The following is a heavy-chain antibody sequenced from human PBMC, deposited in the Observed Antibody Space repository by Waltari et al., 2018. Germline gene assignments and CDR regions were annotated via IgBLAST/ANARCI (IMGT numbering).Heavy chain of an antibody. CDR2: IRGDGDEK. Sequence: EVQLVESGGGLVQPGGSLRLSCVASGFSFSNSWMGWVRQSPRRGLEWVANIRGDGDEKYYVDSVKGRFTISRDNAKNSLYLEMNSLRAEDTAVYYCARDPTTATSFLLHYFDYWGQGNLVTVSS. J-gene: IGHJ4*02. V-gene: IGHV3-7*01. CDR1: GFSFSNSW. CDR3: ARDPTTATSFLLHYFDY.